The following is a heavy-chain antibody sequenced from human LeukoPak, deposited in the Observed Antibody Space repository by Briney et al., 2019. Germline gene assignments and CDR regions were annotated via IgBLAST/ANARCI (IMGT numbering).Heavy chain of an antibody. V-gene: IGHV3-74*01. J-gene: IGHJ4*02. D-gene: IGHD5-18*01. CDR2: INSDGSIA. CDR1: GFTFSSYW. CDR3: AREFQQLWLPY. Sequence: GGSLRLSCAASGFTFSSYWMHWVRQAPGMGLVWVSRINSDGSIASYADSVKGRFTISRDNAKNTLSLQMSSLRAEDTAVYYCAREFQQLWLPYWGQGTLVTVSS.